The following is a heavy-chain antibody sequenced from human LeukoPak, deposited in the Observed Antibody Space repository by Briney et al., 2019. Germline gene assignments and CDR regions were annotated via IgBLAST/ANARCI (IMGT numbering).Heavy chain of an antibody. D-gene: IGHD6-6*01. CDR2: IKQDGSEK. CDR3: ARDTLTSIAARTDAFDI. Sequence: GGSLRLSCAASGFTFSHAWMSWVRQAPGKGLEWVANIKQDGSEKYYVDSVKGRFTISRDNAKNSLYLQMNSLRAEDTAVYYCARDTLTSIAARTDAFDIWGQGTMVTVSS. J-gene: IGHJ3*02. CDR1: GFTFSHAW. V-gene: IGHV3-7*01.